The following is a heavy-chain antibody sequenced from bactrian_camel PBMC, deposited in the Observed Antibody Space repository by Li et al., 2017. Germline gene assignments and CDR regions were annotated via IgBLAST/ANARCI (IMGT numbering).Heavy chain of an antibody. J-gene: IGHJ4*01. CDR3: GGDFSGPLCVGSE. CDR2: IYTLGVST. CDR1: GYTYNGYC. Sequence: HVQLVESGGGSVEAGGSLTLTCVASGYTYNGYCMGWFRLAPGKEREGVAVIYTLGVSTYYADSVEGRFTISQDNAKKTVYLQMNSLKPEDTGVYYCGGDFSGPLCVGSEWGQGTQVTVS. V-gene: IGHV3S1*01. D-gene: IGHD1*01.